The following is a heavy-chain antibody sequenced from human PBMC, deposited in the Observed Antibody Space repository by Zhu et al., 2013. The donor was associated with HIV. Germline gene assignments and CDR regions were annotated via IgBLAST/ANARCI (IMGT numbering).Heavy chain of an antibody. CDR2: IVVGSGNT. D-gene: IGHD4-17*01. J-gene: IGHJ6*02. CDR3: AAADYGDYGLNYYYYGMDV. Sequence: QMQLVQSGPEVKKPGTSVKVSCKASGFTFTSSAVQWVRQARGQRLEWIGWIVVGSGNTNYAQKFQERVTITRDMSTSTAYMELSSLRSEDTAVYYCAAADYGDYGLNYYYYGMDVWGQGTTVTVSS. CDR1: GFTFTSSA. V-gene: IGHV1-58*01.